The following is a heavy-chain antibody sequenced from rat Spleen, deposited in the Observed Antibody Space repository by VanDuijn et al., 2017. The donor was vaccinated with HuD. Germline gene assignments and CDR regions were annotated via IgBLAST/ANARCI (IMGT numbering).Heavy chain of an antibody. CDR3: ATQSIIRVPLFDY. D-gene: IGHD4-3*01. V-gene: IGHV5-29*01. CDR1: GFTFSNYG. CDR2: ISYDGSTT. J-gene: IGHJ2*01. Sequence: EVQLVESGGGLVKPGRSMKLSCSASGFTFSNYGMHWIRQAPTKGLEWVASISYDGSTTYYRDSVKGRFTISRDNAKSTLYLQMDSLRSEDTATYYCATQSIIRVPLFDYWGQGVMVTVSS.